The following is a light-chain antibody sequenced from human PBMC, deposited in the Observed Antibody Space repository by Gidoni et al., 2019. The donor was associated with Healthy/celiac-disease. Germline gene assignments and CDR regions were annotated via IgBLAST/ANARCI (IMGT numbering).Light chain of an antibody. CDR3: QVWDSSSDHVV. Sequence: SYVLTQPPSVSVAPGKPARITCGGNNIGSKSVHWYQPKPGQATVLVVYDDSDRTSGIPERFSGSNSGNTATLTISRVEAGDEADYYCQVWDSSSDHVVFGGGTKLTVL. J-gene: IGLJ2*01. CDR1: NIGSKS. CDR2: DDS. V-gene: IGLV3-21*03.